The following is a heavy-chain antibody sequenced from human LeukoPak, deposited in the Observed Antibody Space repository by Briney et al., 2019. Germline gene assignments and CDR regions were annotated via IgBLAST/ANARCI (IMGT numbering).Heavy chain of an antibody. CDR3: AKSRDVLLWFGELSDAFDI. D-gene: IGHD3-10*01. V-gene: IGHV3-30*02. Sequence: HAGGSLRLSCAASGFTFSSYGMHWVRQAPGKGLEWVAFIRYDGSNKYYADSVKGRFTISRDNSKNTLYLQMNSLRAEDTAVYYCAKSRDVLLWFGELSDAFDIWGQGTMVTVSS. CDR2: IRYDGSNK. CDR1: GFTFSSYG. J-gene: IGHJ3*02.